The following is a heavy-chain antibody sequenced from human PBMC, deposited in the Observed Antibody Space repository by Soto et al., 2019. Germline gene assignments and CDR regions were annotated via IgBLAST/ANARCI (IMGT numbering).Heavy chain of an antibody. CDR3: VREAYNNVLSWFGY. CDR2: VNTVNGKT. CDR1: GYTFSRYT. J-gene: IGHJ4*02. V-gene: IGHV1-3*04. D-gene: IGHD2-21*01. Sequence: QVQLVQSGAEVKSPGASVTVSCKASGYTFSRYTIHWVRQAPGQGLEWMGWVNTVNGKTGYSLKFQGRVTFSRDTSEDTVDMNRRSLTSEDTATYYCVREAYNNVLSWFGYWGQGALVTVS.